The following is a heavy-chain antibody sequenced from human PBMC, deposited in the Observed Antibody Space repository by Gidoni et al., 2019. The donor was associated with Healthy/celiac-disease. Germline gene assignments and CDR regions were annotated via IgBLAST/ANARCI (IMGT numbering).Heavy chain of an antibody. CDR1: GFTFSSYA. J-gene: IGHJ4*02. D-gene: IGHD5-12*01. Sequence: EVQLLESGGGLVQPGGSLRLSCAASGFTFSSYAMSWVRQAPGKGLEWVTAISGSGGSTYYADSVKGRFTISRDNSKNTLYLQMNSLRAEDTAVYYCAKARGGYGYYFDYWGQGTLVTVSS. CDR2: ISGSGGST. CDR3: AKARGGYGYYFDY. V-gene: IGHV3-23*01.